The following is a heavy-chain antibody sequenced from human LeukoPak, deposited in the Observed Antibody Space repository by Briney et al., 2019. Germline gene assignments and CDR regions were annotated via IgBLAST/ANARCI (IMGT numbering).Heavy chain of an antibody. CDR3: ARSRTNYDYVWGSYRGDMDV. CDR2: IYYSGST. CDR1: GGSISSYY. D-gene: IGHD3-16*02. V-gene: IGHV4-59*01. Sequence: SETLSLTCTVSGGSISSYYWSWIRQPPGKGLEWIGYIYYSGSTNYNPSLKSRVTISVDTSKNQFSLKLSSVTAADTAVYYCARSRTNYDYVWGSYRGDMDVWGKGTTVTISS. J-gene: IGHJ6*03.